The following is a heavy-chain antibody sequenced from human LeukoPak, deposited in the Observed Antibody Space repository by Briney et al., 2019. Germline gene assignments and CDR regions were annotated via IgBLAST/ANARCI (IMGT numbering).Heavy chain of an antibody. D-gene: IGHD6-13*01. CDR3: ARVRAAAGTGWFDP. CDR2: ISSSSSYI. CDR1: GFTFSDYI. Sequence: PGGSLRLSCAASGFTFSDYIMDWVRQAPGKGLEWVSSISSSSSYIYYADSVKGRFTISRDNAKNSLYLQMNSLRAEDTAVYYCARVRAAAGTGWFDPWGQGTLVTVSS. V-gene: IGHV3-21*01. J-gene: IGHJ5*02.